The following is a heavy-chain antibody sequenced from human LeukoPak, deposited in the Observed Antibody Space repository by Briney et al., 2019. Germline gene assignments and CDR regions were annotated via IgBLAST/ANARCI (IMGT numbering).Heavy chain of an antibody. CDR2: MNPNSGNT. CDR1: GYTFPSYD. J-gene: IGHJ4*02. Sequence: ASVTVSCKASGYTFPSYDINWVQQATGRGLEWLGWMNPNSGNTGYAQKFQGRVTMTRNTSISTAYMELSSLRSEDTAVYYCARVIVGGRDFDYWGQGTLVTVSS. V-gene: IGHV1-8*01. CDR3: ARVIVGGRDFDY. D-gene: IGHD1-26*01.